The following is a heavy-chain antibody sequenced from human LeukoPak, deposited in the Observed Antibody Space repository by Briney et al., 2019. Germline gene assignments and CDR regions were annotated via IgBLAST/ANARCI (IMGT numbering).Heavy chain of an antibody. Sequence: SVKVSCKASGGTFSSYGINWVRQAPGQGLEWMGGIIPIFGTAHYAQEFQGRVTITADESTTTAYMELRSLRSEDTAVFYCARVVDTAIPYFDSWGQGTLVTVSS. CDR3: ARVVDTAIPYFDS. CDR2: IIPIFGTA. CDR1: GGTFSSYG. J-gene: IGHJ4*02. D-gene: IGHD5-18*01. V-gene: IGHV1-69*13.